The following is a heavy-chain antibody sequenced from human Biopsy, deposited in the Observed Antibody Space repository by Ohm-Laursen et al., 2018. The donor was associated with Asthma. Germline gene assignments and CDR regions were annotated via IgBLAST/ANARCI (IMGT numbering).Heavy chain of an antibody. D-gene: IGHD2-2*01. J-gene: IGHJ4*02. V-gene: IGHV1-69*01. CDR3: ARKAGSCISRTCYSLDF. CDR2: INSVFGTT. Sequence: SSVKVSCKSLGGTFNTYVIGWVRQVPGQGLEWMGGINSVFGTTTYPQKFQDRVTITADDSTSTVYMELSSLRSEDTAVYYCARKAGSCISRTCYSLDFWGQGALVTVSS. CDR1: GGTFNTYV.